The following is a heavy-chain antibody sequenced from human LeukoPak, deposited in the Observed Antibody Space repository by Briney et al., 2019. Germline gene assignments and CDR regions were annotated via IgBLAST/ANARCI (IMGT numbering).Heavy chain of an antibody. J-gene: IGHJ4*02. V-gene: IGHV1-18*04. CDR3: ARDGRPYCSSTSCSPGYDY. Sequence: ASVKVSCKASGYTFTSYGISWVRQAPGQGLEWMGWISAYNGNTNYAQKLQGGVTMTTDTSTSTAYMELRSLRSDDTAVYYCARDGRPYCSSTSCSPGYDYWGQGTLVTVSS. CDR2: ISAYNGNT. D-gene: IGHD2-2*01. CDR1: GYTFTSYG.